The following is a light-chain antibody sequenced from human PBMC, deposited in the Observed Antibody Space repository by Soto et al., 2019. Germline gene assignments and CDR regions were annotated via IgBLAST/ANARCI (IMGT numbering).Light chain of an antibody. Sequence: QSVLTQPPSVSAAAGQKVSISCSGSSSNVGNNYVSWYQQVPGTAPKLLIDDINKRPSGMPDRFSGSKSGTSATLDITGLQTGDEADYYCGTWETSLSVGVFGTGTKLTVL. CDR2: DIN. J-gene: IGLJ1*01. CDR3: GTWETSLSVGV. V-gene: IGLV1-51*01. CDR1: SSNVGNNY.